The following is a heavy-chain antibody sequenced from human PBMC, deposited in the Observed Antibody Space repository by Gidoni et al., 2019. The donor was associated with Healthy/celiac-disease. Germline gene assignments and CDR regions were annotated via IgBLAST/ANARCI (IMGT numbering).Heavy chain of an antibody. J-gene: IGHJ4*02. V-gene: IGHV3-9*01. D-gene: IGHD6-6*01. CDR3: AKDTAGEYDYFDY. CDR2: SSGNSGSI. CDR1: GFTFDDYA. Sequence: DVQLVESGGVLVQTGRSLRLSCAPSGFTFDDYAMHWVRQAPGKGLEWVSGSSGNSGSIGYADSVKGRFTISRDNAKNSLYLQMNSLRAEDTALYYCAKDTAGEYDYFDYWGQGTLVTVSS.